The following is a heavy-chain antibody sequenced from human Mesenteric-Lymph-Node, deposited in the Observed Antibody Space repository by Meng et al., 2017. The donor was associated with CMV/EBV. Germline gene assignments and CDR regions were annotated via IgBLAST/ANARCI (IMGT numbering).Heavy chain of an antibody. Sequence: GESLKISCKASGFTFSSSSMNWVRQAPGKGLEWVSSISSSSSYIYYADSVKGRFTISRDNAKNSLYLQMNSLRAEDTAVYYCARVWYSGYVLDYWGQGTLVTVSS. V-gene: IGHV3-21*01. CDR3: ARVWYSGYVLDY. CDR2: ISSSSSYI. J-gene: IGHJ4*02. D-gene: IGHD5-12*01. CDR1: GFTFSSSS.